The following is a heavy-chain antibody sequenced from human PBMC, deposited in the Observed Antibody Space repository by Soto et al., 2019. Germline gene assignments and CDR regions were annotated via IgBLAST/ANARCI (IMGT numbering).Heavy chain of an antibody. CDR3: ARAGARTSSSYYYYYGMDV. CDR1: GGTFSSYA. J-gene: IGHJ6*02. D-gene: IGHD6-6*01. V-gene: IGHV1-18*01. Sequence: ASVKVSCKASGGTFSSYAISWVRQAPGQGLEWMGGISANNGTTNYAQKFQGRVTMTTDTSTTTAYMELRGLTSDDTAVYYCARAGARTSSSYYYYYGMDVWGQGTTVTVSS. CDR2: ISANNGTT.